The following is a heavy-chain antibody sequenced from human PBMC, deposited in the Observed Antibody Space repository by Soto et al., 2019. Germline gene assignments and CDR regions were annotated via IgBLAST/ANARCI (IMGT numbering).Heavy chain of an antibody. CDR1: GGTFSSYA. CDR3: ASRNYYGSGSYYIAEAYYFDD. Sequence: AVKVSCKASGGTFSSYAISWVRQAPGQGLEWMGGIIPIFGTANYAQKFQGRVTITADESTSTAYMELSSLRSEDTAVYYCASRNYYGSGSYYIAEAYYFDDRGQGTLVTVSS. V-gene: IGHV1-69*13. J-gene: IGHJ4*02. CDR2: IIPIFGTA. D-gene: IGHD3-10*01.